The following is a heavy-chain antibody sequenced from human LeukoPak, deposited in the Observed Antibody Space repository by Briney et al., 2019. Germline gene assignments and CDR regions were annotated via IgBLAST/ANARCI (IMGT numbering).Heavy chain of an antibody. D-gene: IGHD5-18*01. V-gene: IGHV1-46*01. CDR3: ARMEMDPAMVTNFFDY. CDR2: IHPSGGGT. Sequence: ASVKVSCKASGYTFTNNYMHWVRQAPGQGLEWMGVIHPSGGGTNQAPKFQGRLTMTRDTSTATVFMELSSLTPEDTATYYCARMEMDPAMVTNFFDYWGQGTLVTVSS. J-gene: IGHJ4*02. CDR1: GYTFTNNY.